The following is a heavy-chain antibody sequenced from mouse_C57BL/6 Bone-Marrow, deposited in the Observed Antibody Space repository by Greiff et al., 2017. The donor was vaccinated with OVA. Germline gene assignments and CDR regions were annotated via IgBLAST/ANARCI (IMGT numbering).Heavy chain of an antibody. V-gene: IGHV5-15*01. D-gene: IGHD1-1*01. CDR2: ISNLAYSI. Sequence: EVHLVESGGGLVQPGGSLKLSCAASGFTFSDYGMAWVRQAPRKGPEWVAFISNLAYSIYYADTVTGRFTISSENAKNTLYLEMSSLRSEDTAMYYCARQDYYGSSYGAWFAYWGQGTLVTVSA. J-gene: IGHJ3*01. CDR1: GFTFSDYG. CDR3: ARQDYYGSSYGAWFAY.